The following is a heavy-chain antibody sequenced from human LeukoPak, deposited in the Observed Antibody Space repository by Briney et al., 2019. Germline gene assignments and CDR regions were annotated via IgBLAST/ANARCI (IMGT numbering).Heavy chain of an antibody. V-gene: IGHV1-46*01. CDR1: GYTFTSYY. D-gene: IGHD1-26*01. CDR2: INPSGGST. Sequence: GASVKVSCKASGYTFTSYYMHWVRQAPGQGLEWMGIINPSGGSTSYAQKFQGRVTMTRDTSTSTVYMELSSLRSEDTAVYYCARDSSWSYSDSRYFDLWGRGTLVTVSS. J-gene: IGHJ2*01. CDR3: ARDSSWSYSDSRYFDL.